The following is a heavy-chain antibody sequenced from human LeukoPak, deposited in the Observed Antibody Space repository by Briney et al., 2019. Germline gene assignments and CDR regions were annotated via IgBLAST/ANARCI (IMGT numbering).Heavy chain of an antibody. CDR1: GYTFTSYG. CDR3: ARSMEQLDYYYYYGMDV. CDR2: ISAYNGNT. D-gene: IGHD6-13*01. V-gene: IGHV1-18*01. Sequence: EASVKVSCTASGYTFTSYGISWVRQAPGQGLEWMGWISAYNGNTNYAQKFQGRVTITADESTSTAYMELSSLRSEDTAVYYCARSMEQLDYYYYYGMDVWGQGTTVTVSS. J-gene: IGHJ6*02.